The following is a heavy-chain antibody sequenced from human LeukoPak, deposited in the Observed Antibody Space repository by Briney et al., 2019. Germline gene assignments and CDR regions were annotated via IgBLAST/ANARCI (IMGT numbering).Heavy chain of an antibody. CDR3: ARATQRYCSGTTCFPYWFDT. V-gene: IGHV4-4*09. CDR1: GGSMTHYF. J-gene: IGHJ5*02. CDR2: THTSGSP. D-gene: IGHD2-2*01. Sequence: PSETLSLTCTVSGGSMTHYFWNWIRQPPGKGLEWIGYTHTSGSPDYSRSLKSRVTISLDTSKNQFSPMLSSVTAADTAVYFCARATQRYCSGTTCFPYWFDTWGQGTLATVSS.